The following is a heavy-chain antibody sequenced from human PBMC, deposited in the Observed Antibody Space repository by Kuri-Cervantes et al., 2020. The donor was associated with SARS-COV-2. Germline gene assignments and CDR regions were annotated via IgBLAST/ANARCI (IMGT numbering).Heavy chain of an antibody. J-gene: IGHJ4*02. V-gene: IGHV1-46*01. CDR1: GYTFTSYD. D-gene: IGHD3-22*01. Sequence: ASVKVSCKASGYTFTSYDINWVRQAPGQGLEWMGIINPSGGSTSYAQKFQGRVTMTRDTSTSTVYMELSSLRSEDTAVYYCARDLPVYYYDSSGYPLWGQGTLVTVSS. CDR2: INPSGGST. CDR3: ARDLPVYYYDSSGYPL.